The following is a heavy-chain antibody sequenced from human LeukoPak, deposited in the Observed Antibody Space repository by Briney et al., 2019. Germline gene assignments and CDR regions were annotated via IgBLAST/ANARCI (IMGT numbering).Heavy chain of an antibody. CDR1: GGTFSSYT. V-gene: IGHV1-69*04. J-gene: IGHJ4*02. CDR2: IIPILGIA. Sequence: ASVKVSCKASGGTFSSYTISWVRQAPGRGLEWMGRIIPILGIANYAQKFQGRVTITADKSTSTAYMELSSLRSEDTAVYYCARDHVYSSSGPLDYWGQGTLVTVSS. D-gene: IGHD6-6*01. CDR3: ARDHVYSSSGPLDY.